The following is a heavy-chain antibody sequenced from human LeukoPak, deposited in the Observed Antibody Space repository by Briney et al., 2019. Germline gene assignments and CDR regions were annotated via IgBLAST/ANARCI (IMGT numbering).Heavy chain of an antibody. Sequence: SSETLSLTCTVSGGSISSYYWSWIRQPPGKGLEWIGYIYYSGSTNYNPSLKSRVTISVDTSKNQFSLKLSSVTAADTAVYYCASGSLRRYFDYWGQGTLVTVSS. CDR1: GGSISSYY. J-gene: IGHJ4*02. D-gene: IGHD1-26*01. V-gene: IGHV4-59*01. CDR3: ASGSLRRYFDY. CDR2: IYYSGST.